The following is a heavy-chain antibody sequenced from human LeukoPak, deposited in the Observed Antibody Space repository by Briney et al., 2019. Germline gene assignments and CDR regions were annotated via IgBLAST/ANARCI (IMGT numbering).Heavy chain of an antibody. CDR3: ARSLTYYYDSSGYYPPRY. CDR1: GYTFTGYY. J-gene: IGHJ4*02. Sequence: GASVKVSCKASGYTFTGYYMHWVRQAPGQGLEWMGRINPNSCGTNYAQKFQGRVTMTRDTSISTAYMELSRLRSDDTALYYCARSLTYYYDSSGYYPPRYWGQGTLVTVSS. CDR2: INPNSCGT. D-gene: IGHD3-22*01. V-gene: IGHV1-2*06.